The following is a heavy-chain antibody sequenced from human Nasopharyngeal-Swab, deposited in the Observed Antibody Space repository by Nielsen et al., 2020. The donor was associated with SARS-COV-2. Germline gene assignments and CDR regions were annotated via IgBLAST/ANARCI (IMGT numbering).Heavy chain of an antibody. CDR3: ARRNSLYDRSASPQDAFDI. D-gene: IGHD3-22*01. J-gene: IGHJ3*02. V-gene: IGHV1-69*01. CDR2: IIPIFGTA. Sequence: WVRQAPGQGLEWMGGIIPIFGTANYAQKFQGRVTITADESTSTAYMELSSLRSEDTAVYYCARRNSLYDRSASPQDAFDIWGQGTTVTVSS.